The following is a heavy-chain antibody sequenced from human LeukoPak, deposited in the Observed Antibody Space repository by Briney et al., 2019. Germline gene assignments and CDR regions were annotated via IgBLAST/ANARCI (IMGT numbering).Heavy chain of an antibody. V-gene: IGHV3-23*01. CDR2: ISGSGGST. CDR3: AKGGQEAQWLVLCYFDY. J-gene: IGHJ4*02. CDR1: GFTFSSYA. D-gene: IGHD6-19*01. Sequence: PGGSLRLSCAASGFTFSSYAMSWVRQAPGKGLEWVSAISGSGGSTYYADSVKGRFTISRDNSKNTLYLQMNSLRAEDTAVYYCAKGGQEAQWLVLCYFDYWGQGTLVTVSS.